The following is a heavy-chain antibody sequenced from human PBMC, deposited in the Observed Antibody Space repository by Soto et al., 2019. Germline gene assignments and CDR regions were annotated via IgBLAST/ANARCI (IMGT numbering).Heavy chain of an antibody. Sequence: QVQLQESGPGLVKPSETLSLTCTVSGGSISSYYWSWIRQPPGKGLEWIGYIYYSGSTNYNPSLKRRAPISVDTSRNQFSLKLSSVTAADTAVYYCARRYGYSFDYWGQGTLVTVSS. V-gene: IGHV4-59*08. CDR2: IYYSGST. J-gene: IGHJ4*02. D-gene: IGHD1-1*01. CDR1: GGSISSYY. CDR3: ARRYGYSFDY.